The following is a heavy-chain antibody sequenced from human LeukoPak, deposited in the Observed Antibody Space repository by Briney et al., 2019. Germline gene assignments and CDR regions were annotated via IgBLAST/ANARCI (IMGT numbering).Heavy chain of an antibody. V-gene: IGHV3-48*03. CDR2: ISSSGSAM. J-gene: IGHJ4*02. CDR3: ARDVAPIDY. CDR1: GFTFSSYE. Sequence: GGSLRLXCAASGFTFSSYEMNWVRPAPGKGLEWVSYISSSGSAMYYADSMKGRFTISRDNAKNSLYLQMNSLRAEDTAVYYCARDVAPIDYWGQGTLVTVSS.